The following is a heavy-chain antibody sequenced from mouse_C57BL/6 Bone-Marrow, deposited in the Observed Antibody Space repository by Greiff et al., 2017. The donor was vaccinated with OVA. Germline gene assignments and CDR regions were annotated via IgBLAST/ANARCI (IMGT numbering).Heavy chain of an antibody. J-gene: IGHJ1*03. D-gene: IGHD1-1*01. CDR3: ARHGGYGSSYWYFDV. V-gene: IGHV5-12*01. Sequence: EVKLMESGGGLVQPGGSLKLSCAASGFTFSDYYMYWVRQTPEKRLEWVAYISNGGGSTYYPDTVKGRFTISRDNAKNTLYLQMSRLKSEDTAMYYCARHGGYGSSYWYFDVWGTGTTVTVSS. CDR1: GFTFSDYY. CDR2: ISNGGGST.